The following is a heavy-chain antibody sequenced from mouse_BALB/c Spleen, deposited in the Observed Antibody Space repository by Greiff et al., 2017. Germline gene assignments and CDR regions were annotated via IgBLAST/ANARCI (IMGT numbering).Heavy chain of an antibody. Sequence: EVTLVESGGGLVKPGGSLKLSCAASGFTFSDYYMYWVRQTPEKRLEWVATISDGGSYTYYPDSVKGRFTISRDNAKNNLYLQMSSLKSEDTAMYYCAREGGGLRRRGYFDYWGQGTTLTVSS. J-gene: IGHJ2*01. CDR2: ISDGGSYT. CDR3: AREGGGLRRRGYFDY. D-gene: IGHD2-4*01. V-gene: IGHV5-4*02. CDR1: GFTFSDYY.